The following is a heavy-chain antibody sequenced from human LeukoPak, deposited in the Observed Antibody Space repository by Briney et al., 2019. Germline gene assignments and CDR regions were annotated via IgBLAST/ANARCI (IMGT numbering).Heavy chain of an antibody. CDR2: ISGSGDNT. CDR3: ARDPDTAMDSYYFDY. D-gene: IGHD5-18*01. V-gene: IGHV3-23*01. J-gene: IGHJ4*02. Sequence: GGSLRLSCAASGFTFSSYAMSWVRQAPGKGLEWVSGISGSGDNTYYADSVKGRFTISRDNSKNTLYLQMNSLRAEDTAVYYCARDPDTAMDSYYFDYWGQGTLVTVSS. CDR1: GFTFSSYA.